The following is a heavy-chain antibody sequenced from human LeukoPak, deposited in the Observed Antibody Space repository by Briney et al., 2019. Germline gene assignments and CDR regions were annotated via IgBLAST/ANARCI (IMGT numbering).Heavy chain of an antibody. D-gene: IGHD2-2*01. CDR2: IKSVGQSI. V-gene: IGHV3-74*01. J-gene: IGHJ4*02. CDR1: GFPFSRSW. CDR3: AKELTVYCISTSCYALVY. Sequence: GGSLRASCAASGFPFSRSWMHWIRQAQGKGLGWRARIKSVGQSIYYTDSAEGRFPNTREQSQKTLYLQMNSLRAQDTAVYYSAKELTVYCISTSCYALVYWGEGTLVSVSS.